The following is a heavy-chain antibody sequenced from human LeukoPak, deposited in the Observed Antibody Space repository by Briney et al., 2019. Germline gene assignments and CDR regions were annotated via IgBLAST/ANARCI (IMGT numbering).Heavy chain of an antibody. CDR2: ISYDGSNK. CDR3: AREIAAAGIDY. CDR1: GFTFSGYA. Sequence: GGSLRLSCAASGFTFSGYAMHWVRQAPGKGLEWVAVISYDGSNKYYADSVKGRFTISRDNSKNTLYLQMNSLRAEDTAVYYCAREIAAAGIDYWGQGTLVTVSS. D-gene: IGHD6-13*01. J-gene: IGHJ4*02. V-gene: IGHV3-30*04.